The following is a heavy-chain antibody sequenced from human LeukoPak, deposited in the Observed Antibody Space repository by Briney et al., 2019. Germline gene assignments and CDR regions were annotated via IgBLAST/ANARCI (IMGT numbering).Heavy chain of an antibody. D-gene: IGHD3-22*01. CDR1: GYTFTSYG. V-gene: IGHV1-18*01. Sequence: ASVKVSCKASGYTFTSYGISWVRQAPGQGLEWMGWISAYNGNTNYAQKLQGRVTMTTDTSTSTAYMELRSLRSDDTAMYYCARVKISYYDSTSDAFDIWGQGTMVTVSS. J-gene: IGHJ3*02. CDR2: ISAYNGNT. CDR3: ARVKISYYDSTSDAFDI.